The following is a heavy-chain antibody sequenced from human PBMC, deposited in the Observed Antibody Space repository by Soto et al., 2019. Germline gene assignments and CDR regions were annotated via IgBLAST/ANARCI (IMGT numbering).Heavy chain of an antibody. D-gene: IGHD2-8*01. CDR1: GGSFSGYY. Sequence: PSETLSLTCAVYGGSFSGYYWSWIRQPPGKGLEWIGEINHSGSTNCNPSLKSRVTISVDTSKNQFSLKLSSVTAADTAVYYCARGHCTNGVCYTAYYYYGMDVWGQGTTVTVSS. CDR3: ARGHCTNGVCYTAYYYYGMDV. J-gene: IGHJ6*02. CDR2: INHSGST. V-gene: IGHV4-34*01.